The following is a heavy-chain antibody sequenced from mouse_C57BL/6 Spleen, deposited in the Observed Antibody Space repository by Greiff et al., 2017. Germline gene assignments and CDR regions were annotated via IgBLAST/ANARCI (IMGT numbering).Heavy chain of an antibody. CDR3: ARFRFITTPPAGYFDV. CDR1: GYAFSSYW. V-gene: IGHV1-80*01. CDR2: IYPGDGDT. D-gene: IGHD1-1*01. J-gene: IGHJ1*03. Sequence: VQLQQSEAELVKPGASVKISCKASGYAFSSYWMNWVKQRPGKGLEWIGQIYPGDGDTNYNGKFKGKATLTADKSSSTAYMQLSSLTSEDSAVYFCARFRFITTPPAGYFDVWGTGTTVTVSS.